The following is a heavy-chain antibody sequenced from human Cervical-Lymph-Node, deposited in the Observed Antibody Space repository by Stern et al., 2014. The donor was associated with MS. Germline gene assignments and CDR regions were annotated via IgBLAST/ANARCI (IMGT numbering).Heavy chain of an antibody. CDR1: GYTFIDHA. V-gene: IGHV1-3*01. D-gene: IGHD4-11*01. Sequence: QVQLVQSGAEVKKPGASVTISCKTSGYTFIDHAIHWVRQAPGQRLEWMGWINGGPGTTKYSQKFQGRVSFTRDKAASAAYMDLSSLSPDDTAVYYCARQPDYSDLLDFWGQGTLVTVSS. CDR3: ARQPDYSDLLDF. J-gene: IGHJ4*02. CDR2: INGGPGTT.